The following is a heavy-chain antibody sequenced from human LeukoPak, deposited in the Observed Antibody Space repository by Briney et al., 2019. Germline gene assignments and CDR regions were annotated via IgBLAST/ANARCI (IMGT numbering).Heavy chain of an antibody. Sequence: ASVKVSCKASGYTFTSYGISWVRQAPGQGLEWMGWISAYNGNTNYAQKLQGRVTMTTDTSTSTAYMELRSLRSDDTAVYYCARVRFGASGWYIYYFDYWGQGTLVTVSS. CDR1: GYTFTSYG. J-gene: IGHJ4*02. D-gene: IGHD6-19*01. V-gene: IGHV1-18*01. CDR2: ISAYNGNT. CDR3: ARVRFGASGWYIYYFDY.